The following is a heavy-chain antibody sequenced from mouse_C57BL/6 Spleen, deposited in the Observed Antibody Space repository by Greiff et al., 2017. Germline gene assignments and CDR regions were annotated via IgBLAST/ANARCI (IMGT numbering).Heavy chain of an antibody. D-gene: IGHD3-2*02. CDR3: ATLDSSGYPLRAMDY. V-gene: IGHV14-2*01. CDR1: GFNIKDYY. CDR2: IDPEDGET. J-gene: IGHJ4*01. Sequence: EVQLQQSGAELVKPGASVKLSCTASGFNIKDYYMHWVKQRTEQGLEWIGRIDPEDGETKYAPKFQGKATITADTSSNTAYLQLSSLTSEDTAVYYCATLDSSGYPLRAMDYWGQGTSVTVAS.